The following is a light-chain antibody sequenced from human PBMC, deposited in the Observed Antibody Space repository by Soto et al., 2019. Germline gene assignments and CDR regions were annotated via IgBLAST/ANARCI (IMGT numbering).Light chain of an antibody. V-gene: IGKV1-12*01. J-gene: IGKJ5*01. CDR3: QQANSFPLT. CDR2: GAS. Sequence: DIQMTQSPSFVSASVGDRVTITCRASQGISRWLAWYQQRPGKAPELLIYGASSLQGGVPSRFSVSGSGTDFTLTISSLQPEDFATYYCQQANSFPLTFGHGTRLEIK. CDR1: QGISRW.